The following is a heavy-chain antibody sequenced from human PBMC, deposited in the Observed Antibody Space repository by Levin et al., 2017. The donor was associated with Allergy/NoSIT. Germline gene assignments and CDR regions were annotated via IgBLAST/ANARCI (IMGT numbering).Heavy chain of an antibody. Sequence: GGSLRLSCAASGFTFSSYWMHWVRQAPGKGLVWVSRINSDGSSTSYADSVKGRFTISRDNAKNTLYLQMNSLRAEDTAVYYCARGPDRIFGYYYYYYMDVWGKGTTVTVSS. D-gene: IGHD3-10*01. CDR3: ARGPDRIFGYYYYYYMDV. V-gene: IGHV3-74*01. CDR2: INSDGSST. J-gene: IGHJ6*03. CDR1: GFTFSSYW.